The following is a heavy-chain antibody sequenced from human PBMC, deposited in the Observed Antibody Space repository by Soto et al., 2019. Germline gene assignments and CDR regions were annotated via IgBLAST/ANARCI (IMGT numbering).Heavy chain of an antibody. CDR1: GGTFSSYT. J-gene: IGHJ6*03. V-gene: IGHV1-69*02. CDR3: ARGYCSGGSCYHSEYSDYYYYMDV. D-gene: IGHD2-15*01. CDR2: IIPILGIA. Sequence: SVKVSCKASGGTFSSYTISWVRQAPGQGLEWMGRIIPILGIANYAQKFQGRVTITADKSTSTAYMELSSLRSEDTAVYYCARGYCSGGSCYHSEYSDYYYYMDVWGKGTTVTVSS.